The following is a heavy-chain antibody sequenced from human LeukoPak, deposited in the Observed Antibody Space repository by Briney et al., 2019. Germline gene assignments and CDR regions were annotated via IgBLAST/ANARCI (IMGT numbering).Heavy chain of an antibody. CDR2: ISYDGSNK. J-gene: IGHJ4*02. CDR1: GFTFSSYA. D-gene: IGHD3-3*01. Sequence: PGGSLRLSCAASGFTFSSYAMHWVRQAPGKGLEWVAVISYDGSNKYYADSVKGRFTISRDNSKNTLYLQMNSLRAEDTAVYYCAREGGTNYDFWSGYHPLDYWGQGTLVTVSS. CDR3: AREGGTNYDFWSGYHPLDY. V-gene: IGHV3-30*01.